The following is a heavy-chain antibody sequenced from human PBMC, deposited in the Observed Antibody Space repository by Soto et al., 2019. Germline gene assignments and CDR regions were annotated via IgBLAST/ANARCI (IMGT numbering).Heavy chain of an antibody. Sequence: EVQLLESGGGLVQPGGSLRLSCAASGFTFSTNSMTWVRQAPGKGLEWVCGISGGGDSTHYADSVKGRFTISRDNSKNMVYLQITTRTADDPPVYSFPKGEGWGNEGGQGTLVTVSS. V-gene: IGHV3-23*01. CDR1: GFTFSTNS. CDR3: PKGEGWGNE. J-gene: IGHJ4*02. CDR2: ISGGGDST. D-gene: IGHD6-19*01.